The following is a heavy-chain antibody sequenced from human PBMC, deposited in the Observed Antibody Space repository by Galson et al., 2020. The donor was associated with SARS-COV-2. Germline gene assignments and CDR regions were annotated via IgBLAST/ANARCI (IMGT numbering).Heavy chain of an antibody. CDR3: AREAVQQWLMRDFYMDV. J-gene: IGHJ6*03. D-gene: IGHD6-19*01. V-gene: IGHV4-59*11. CDR1: GESIKSHY. Sequence: SETLSLTCAVSGESIKSHYWTWIRQPPGKGLEWIGFFSYNGSPTTGTTNYKPSLKSRATISVDTSQNQFSLRLTSVTAADTGVYYCAREAVQQWLMRDFYMDVWGNGTAVVVSS. CDR2: FSYNGSPTTGTT.